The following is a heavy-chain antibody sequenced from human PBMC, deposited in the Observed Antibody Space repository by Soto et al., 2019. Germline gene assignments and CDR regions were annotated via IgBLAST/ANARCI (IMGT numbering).Heavy chain of an antibody. Sequence: LRLSCAASGFTFSTSWMSWVRQAPGKGLEWVANIKEDGSEKYYVDSVKGRFTISRDHAKNSLYLQMNSLGADDTAVYYCARADYYGDPGSYWGQVPLVT. CDR2: IKEDGSEK. CDR1: GFTFSTSW. D-gene: IGHD3-10*01. J-gene: IGHJ4*02. V-gene: IGHV3-7*01. CDR3: ARADYYGDPGSY.